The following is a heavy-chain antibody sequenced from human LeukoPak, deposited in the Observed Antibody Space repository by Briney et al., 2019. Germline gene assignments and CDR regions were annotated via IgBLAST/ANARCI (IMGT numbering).Heavy chain of an antibody. CDR3: AKVHWSGSNVDACDI. J-gene: IGHJ3*02. Sequence: GRSLRLSCAASGFTFSSYGMHWVRQAPGKGLEWVAVISYDGSNKYYADSVKGRFTISRGNSKNTLYLQMNSLRAEDTAVYYCAKVHWSGSNVDACDIWGQGTMVTVSS. CDR2: ISYDGSNK. V-gene: IGHV3-30*18. D-gene: IGHD3-3*01. CDR1: GFTFSSYG.